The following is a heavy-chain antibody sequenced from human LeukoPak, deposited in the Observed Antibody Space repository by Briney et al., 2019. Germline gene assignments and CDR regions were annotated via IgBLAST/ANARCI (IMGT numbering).Heavy chain of an antibody. CDR3: AREANYYGSGSYFEGTFDY. V-gene: IGHV4-59*11. Sequence: SETLSLTCNVSGVSISTHYWSWIRESPGKGLEWIGFIYHSGTTNYNPSLKSRVTISIDTSKNEFSLKLTSVTAADTAVYFCAREANYYGSGSYFEGTFDYWGQGSLVTVSS. D-gene: IGHD3-10*01. CDR2: IYHSGTT. J-gene: IGHJ4*02. CDR1: GVSISTHY.